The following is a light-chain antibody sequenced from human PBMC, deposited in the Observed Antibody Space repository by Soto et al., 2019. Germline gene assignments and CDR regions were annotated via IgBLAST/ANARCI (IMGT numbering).Light chain of an antibody. CDR1: TSDVGGHNS. V-gene: IGLV2-14*01. CDR3: NSYSSDITPYV. J-gene: IGLJ1*01. CDR2: QVS. Sequence: QSVLTQPASVSGSPGQSITISCTGTTSDVGGHNSVSWFQQHPGKAPKLIIYQVSSRPSDISNRFSGSKSGNTASLTISGLQAEDEADYYCNSYSSDITPYVFGTGNKVTVL.